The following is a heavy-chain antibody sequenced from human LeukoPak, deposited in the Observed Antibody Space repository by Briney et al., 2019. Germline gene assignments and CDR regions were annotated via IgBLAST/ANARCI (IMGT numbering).Heavy chain of an antibody. J-gene: IGHJ4*02. V-gene: IGHV3-7*04. CDR2: FKEDGCEK. CDR3: ARGVYYFDY. Sequence: PGGALRLSCAASEFTHILHWMTGLREAPGKGLEGVANFKEDGCEKYYVDSVKGRFTIPRDNAKNSLSLQKHSLRGDHTGVYDCARGVYYFDYLVQGTLVTVSS. CDR1: EFTHILHW.